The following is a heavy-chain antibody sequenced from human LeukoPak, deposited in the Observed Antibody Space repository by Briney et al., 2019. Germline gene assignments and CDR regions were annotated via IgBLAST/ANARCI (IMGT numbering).Heavy chain of an antibody. CDR1: GFTVSSNY. CDR3: TTDLRVGSTALFDY. V-gene: IGHV3-66*01. CDR2: LYSGGST. J-gene: IGHJ4*02. Sequence: PGGSLRLSCAASGFTVSSNYMSWVRRAPGKGLEWVSVLYSGGSTYYADSVKGRFTISRDDSKNTVYLQMNSLKTEDTAVYYCTTDLRVGSTALFDYWGQGTLVTVSS. D-gene: IGHD1-26*01.